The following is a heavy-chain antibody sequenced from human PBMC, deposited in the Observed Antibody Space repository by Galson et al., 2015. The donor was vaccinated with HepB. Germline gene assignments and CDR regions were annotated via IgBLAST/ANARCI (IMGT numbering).Heavy chain of an antibody. V-gene: IGHV3-48*01. Sequence: SLRLSCAASGFTFSSYSMNWVRQAPGKGLEWVSYISSSSSTIYYADSVKGRFTISRDNAKNSLYLQMNSLRAEDTAVYYCAREAAGSGWPFDYWGQGTLVTVSS. CDR2: ISSSSSTI. CDR1: GFTFSSYS. J-gene: IGHJ4*02. D-gene: IGHD6-19*01. CDR3: AREAAGSGWPFDY.